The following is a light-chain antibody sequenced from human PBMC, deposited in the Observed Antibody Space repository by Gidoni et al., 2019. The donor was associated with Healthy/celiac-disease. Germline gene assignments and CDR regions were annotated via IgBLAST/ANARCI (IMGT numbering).Light chain of an antibody. CDR3: QQYDNLPT. J-gene: IGKJ2*01. Sequence: IQMNQSPSSLSASVGDRVTITCQASQDISNDLNWYQQKPGKAPKLLIYDASNLETGVPSRFSGSGSGTDFTFTISSLQPEDIATYYCQQYDNLPTFGQGTKLEIK. V-gene: IGKV1-33*01. CDR1: QDISND. CDR2: DAS.